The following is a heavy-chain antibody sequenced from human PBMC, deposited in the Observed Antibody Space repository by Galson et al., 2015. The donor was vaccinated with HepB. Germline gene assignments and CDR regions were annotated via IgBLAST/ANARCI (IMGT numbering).Heavy chain of an antibody. J-gene: IGHJ4*02. Sequence: SLRLSCAASGFTFNTYAMGWVRQASGQGLEWVSYLSSSGRVIQYVDSVKGLLTISRDNPTNSLYLQMNSLRAEDTAVYYCARESRLRWTDYWGQGTLVTVSS. CDR2: LSSSGRVI. CDR1: GFTFNTYA. D-gene: IGHD4-23*01. CDR3: ARESRLRWTDY. V-gene: IGHV3-11*01.